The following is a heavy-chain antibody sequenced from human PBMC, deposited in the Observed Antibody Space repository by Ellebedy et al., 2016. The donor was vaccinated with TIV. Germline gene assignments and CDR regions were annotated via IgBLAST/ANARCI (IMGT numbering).Heavy chain of an antibody. D-gene: IGHD2-15*01. CDR1: GGTFSSYA. V-gene: IGHV1-69*04. Sequence: AASVKVSCKASGGTFSSYAISWVRQAPGQGLEWMGRIIPILGIANYAQKFQGRVTITADKSTSTAYMELSSLRSEDTAVYYCARETSRDIVVVVAAFPYGMDVWGQGTTVTVSS. J-gene: IGHJ6*02. CDR3: ARETSRDIVVVVAAFPYGMDV. CDR2: IIPILGIA.